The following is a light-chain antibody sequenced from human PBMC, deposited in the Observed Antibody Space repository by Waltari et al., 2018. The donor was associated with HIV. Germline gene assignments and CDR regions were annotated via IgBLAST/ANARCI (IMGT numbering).Light chain of an antibody. V-gene: IGLV2-14*01. CDR1: SSDVGGYNY. J-gene: IGLJ1*01. CDR3: SSYTSSNTLDV. CDR2: EVS. Sequence: QSALTQPASVSGSPGQSITISCTGTSSDVGGYNYVSWYQQHPGKAPKLMIYEVSNRSSGVSNRFSGSKSGNTASLTISGLQAEDEADYYCSSYTSSNTLDVFGTGTKVTVL.